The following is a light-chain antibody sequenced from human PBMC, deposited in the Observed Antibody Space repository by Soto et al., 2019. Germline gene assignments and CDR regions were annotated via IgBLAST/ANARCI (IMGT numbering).Light chain of an antibody. CDR2: GAS. Sequence: EIVLTQSPGTLSLSPGDSATLSCRASQSVSTSYLAWYQQKFGQAPRLHIYGASSRATGIPDRFSGSGSGTDFTLTISRLEPEDFAVYYCQQYGSSSWTFGQGTKVDIK. J-gene: IGKJ1*01. CDR1: QSVSTSY. CDR3: QQYGSSSWT. V-gene: IGKV3-20*01.